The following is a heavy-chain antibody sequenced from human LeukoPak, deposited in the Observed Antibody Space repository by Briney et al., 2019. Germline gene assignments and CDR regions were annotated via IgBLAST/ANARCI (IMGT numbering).Heavy chain of an antibody. J-gene: IGHJ4*02. CDR3: ASVYYYDSSGYYYDY. D-gene: IGHD3-22*01. CDR2: IYYSGST. V-gene: IGHV4-59*08. Sequence: PSETLSLTCTVSGGSISSYYWSWIRQPPGKGLEWIGYIYYSGSTNYNPSLKSRVPISVDTSKNQFSLKLSSVTAADTAVYYCASVYYYDSSGYYYDYWGQGTLVTVSS. CDR1: GGSISSYY.